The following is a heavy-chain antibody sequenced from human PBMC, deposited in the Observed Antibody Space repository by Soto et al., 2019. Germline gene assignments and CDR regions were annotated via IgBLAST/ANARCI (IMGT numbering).Heavy chain of an antibody. CDR3: ANRFSGGRYSSSSDDD. CDR2: ISYVGTT. V-gene: IGHV4-39*02. D-gene: IGHD6-6*01. CDR1: GASIGSGPYY. J-gene: IGHJ4*02. Sequence: PXETLALPCTVSGASIGSGPYYWGWIRQPPGKGLEWIGSISYVGTTYYNPSLKGRVTISVDTSKKHYSLYLTSVTAADTAVYYCANRFSGGRYSSSSDDDWGQGMLVTVSS.